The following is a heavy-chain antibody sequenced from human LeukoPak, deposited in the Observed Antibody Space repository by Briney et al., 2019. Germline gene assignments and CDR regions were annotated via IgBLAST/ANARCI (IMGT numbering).Heavy chain of an antibody. CDR2: ISYSGPHM. V-gene: IGHV3-21*01. J-gene: IGHJ4*02. CDR3: ASNDYRDEGIDS. Sequence: GGSLRLSCAASGFAFSRYSMNWVRQAPGKGLEWVSSISYSGPHMFYADSVRGRFTISRDNAENSLFLQMNSLKAEDTAVYFCASNDYRDEGIDSWGQGTLVTVSS. D-gene: IGHD4-17*01. CDR1: GFAFSRYS.